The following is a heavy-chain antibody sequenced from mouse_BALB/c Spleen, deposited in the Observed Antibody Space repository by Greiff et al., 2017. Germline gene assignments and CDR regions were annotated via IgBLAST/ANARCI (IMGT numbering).Heavy chain of an antibody. CDR1: GFSLTSYG. CDR2: IWAGGST. J-gene: IGHJ4*01. CDR3: ARDQDDGYYVWAMDY. D-gene: IGHD2-3*01. V-gene: IGHV2-9*02. Sequence: QVQLKESGPGLVAPSQSLSITCTVSGFSLTSYGVHWVRQPPGKGLEWLGVIWAGGSTNYNSALMSRLSISKDNSKSQVFLKMNSLQTDDTAMYYCARDQDDGYYVWAMDYWGQGTSVTVSS.